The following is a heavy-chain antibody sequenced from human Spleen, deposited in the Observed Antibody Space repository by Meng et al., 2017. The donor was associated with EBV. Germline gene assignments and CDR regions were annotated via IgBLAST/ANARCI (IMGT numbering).Heavy chain of an antibody. CDR3: VPIRGSGTTSGWYFDN. Sequence: VKCSGALQVKARQNLTLTFTFTLVPLSAGKRSVCWIRTPPGKSLECLALIYWDDDKWYTPSLQSRLTITKYTSKKQVVLTNTNMDPVDTATYYCVPIRGSGTTSGWYFDNWGQGTLVTVSS. CDR1: LVPLSAGKRS. CDR2: IYWDDDK. J-gene: IGHJ4*02. V-gene: IGHV2-5*02. D-gene: IGHD6-19*01.